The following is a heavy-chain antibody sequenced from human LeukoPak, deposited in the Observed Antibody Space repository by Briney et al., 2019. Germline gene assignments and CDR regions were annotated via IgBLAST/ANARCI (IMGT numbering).Heavy chain of an antibody. V-gene: IGHV3-7*01. D-gene: IGHD3-22*01. J-gene: IGHJ4*02. CDR3: AREEIDYDCSGHDY. CDR1: GFTFSSYW. Sequence: GGSLRLSCAASGFTFSSYWMSWVRQAPGKGLEWVANIKQDGSEKYYVDSVKGRFTISRDNAKNSLYLQMNSLRAEDTAVYYCAREEIDYDCSGHDYWGLGTLVTVSS. CDR2: IKQDGSEK.